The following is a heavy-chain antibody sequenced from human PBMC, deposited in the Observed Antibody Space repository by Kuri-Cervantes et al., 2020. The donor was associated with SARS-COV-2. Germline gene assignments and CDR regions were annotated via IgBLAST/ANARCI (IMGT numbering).Heavy chain of an antibody. J-gene: IGHJ4*02. D-gene: IGHD3-3*01. CDR3: ARGRNYDFWSGYFHFDY. CDR1: GGSISSSSYY. CDR2: IYHSGST. Sequence: LRLSCTVSGGSISSSSYYWGWIRQPPGKGLEWIGYIYHSGSTYYNPSLKSRVTISVDRSKNQFSLKLSSVTAADTAVYYCARGRNYDFWSGYFHFDYCGQAILTVSS. V-gene: IGHV4-30-2*01.